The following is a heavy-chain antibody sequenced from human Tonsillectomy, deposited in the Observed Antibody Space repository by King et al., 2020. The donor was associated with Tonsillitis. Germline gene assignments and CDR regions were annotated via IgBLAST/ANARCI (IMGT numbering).Heavy chain of an antibody. CDR3: AKISLRAYLKSHYDFWSCDHDAFDI. V-gene: IGHV3-30*18. CDR2: ISYDGSNK. J-gene: IGHJ3*02. D-gene: IGHD3-3*01. CDR1: GFTFSSYG. Sequence: VQLVESGGGVVQPGRSLRLSCAASGFTFSSYGMHWVRQAPGKGLEWVAVISYDGSNKYYADSVKGRFTISRDNSKNTLYLQMNSLRAEDTAVYYCAKISLRAYLKSHYDFWSCDHDAFDIWGQETRVTVAS.